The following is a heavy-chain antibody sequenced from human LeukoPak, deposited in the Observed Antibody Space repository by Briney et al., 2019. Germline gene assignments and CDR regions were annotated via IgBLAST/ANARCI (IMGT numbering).Heavy chain of an antibody. CDR1: GGSISSGGYY. D-gene: IGHD3-3*01. Sequence: KTSETLSLTCTVSGGSISSGGYYWSWIRQPPGKGLEWIGYIYHSGSTYYNPSLKSRVTISVDRSKNQFSLKLSSVTAADTAVYYCARDVGLDFWSGLMGAFDIWGQGTMVTVSS. CDR2: IYHSGST. J-gene: IGHJ3*02. CDR3: ARDVGLDFWSGLMGAFDI. V-gene: IGHV4-30-2*01.